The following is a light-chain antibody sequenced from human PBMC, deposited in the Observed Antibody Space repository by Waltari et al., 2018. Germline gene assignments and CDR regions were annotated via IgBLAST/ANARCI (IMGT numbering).Light chain of an antibody. CDR2: KAS. V-gene: IGKV1-5*03. Sequence: DIQMTQSPSTLSASVGDRVTITCRASQSISTLLAWYQQKPGKAPKLLFYKASSLESGVPSTFSGSGSGTEFTLTISSLQPDDFATYYCQQYNTYPLTFGGGTKVEIK. J-gene: IGKJ4*01. CDR1: QSISTL. CDR3: QQYNTYPLT.